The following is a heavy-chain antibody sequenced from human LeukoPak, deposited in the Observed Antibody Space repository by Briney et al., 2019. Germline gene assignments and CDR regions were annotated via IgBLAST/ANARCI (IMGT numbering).Heavy chain of an antibody. CDR3: TMYSSGWYFDY. J-gene: IGHJ4*02. Sequence: SEILSLTCTVSGGSISSGGYYWSWIRQHPGKGLEWIGYIYYSGSTYYHPSLRSRVTISVDTSKNQFSPKASSVTAADTAVYYCTMYSSGWYFDYWGQGTLVTVSS. CDR1: GGSISSGGYY. D-gene: IGHD6-19*01. V-gene: IGHV4-31*03. CDR2: IYYSGST.